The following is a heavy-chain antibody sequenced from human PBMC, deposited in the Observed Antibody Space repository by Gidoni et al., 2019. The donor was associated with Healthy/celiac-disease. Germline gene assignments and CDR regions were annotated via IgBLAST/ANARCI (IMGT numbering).Heavy chain of an antibody. CDR3: ARVVWHRYDSSGYYHPEDY. V-gene: IGHV1-18*01. D-gene: IGHD3-22*01. J-gene: IGHJ4*02. CDR1: GYTFTSYG. Sequence: QVQLVQSGAEVKKPGASVKVSCKASGYTFTSYGIRWVRQAPGQGLEWIGWISAYNGNTNYAQKRRGRVTMTTDTSTSTAYMGLRSLRSDDTAVYSWARVVWHRYDSSGYYHPEDYWGQGTLVTVSS. CDR2: ISAYNGNT.